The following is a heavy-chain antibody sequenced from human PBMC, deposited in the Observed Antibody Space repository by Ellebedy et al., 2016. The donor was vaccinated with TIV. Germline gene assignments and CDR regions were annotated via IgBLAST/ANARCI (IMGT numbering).Heavy chain of an antibody. CDR1: GGTFSSYA. CDR3: ARGVTGIVGATEPLDY. D-gene: IGHD1-26*01. CDR2: IIPIFGTA. Sequence: ASVKVSCKASGGTFSSYAISWVRQAPGQGLEWMGGIIPIFGTANYAQKFQGRVTITADESTSTAYMELSSLRSEDTAVYYCARGVTGIVGATEPLDYWGQGTLVTVSS. J-gene: IGHJ4*02. V-gene: IGHV1-69*13.